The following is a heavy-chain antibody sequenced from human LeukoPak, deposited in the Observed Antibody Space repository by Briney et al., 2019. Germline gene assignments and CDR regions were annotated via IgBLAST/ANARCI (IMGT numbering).Heavy chain of an antibody. V-gene: IGHV1-2*02. J-gene: IGHJ4*02. CDR3: ARDERYDSSGYPFDF. Sequence: ASIKVSCKASGYTFTAYYIHWVRQAPGQGFEWMGWINPNSGGTNYAQKFQGRVTMTRHTSIITAYMELSRLSSDDTAVYYCARDERYDSSGYPFDFWGQGTLVTVSS. D-gene: IGHD3-22*01. CDR1: GYTFTAYY. CDR2: INPNSGGT.